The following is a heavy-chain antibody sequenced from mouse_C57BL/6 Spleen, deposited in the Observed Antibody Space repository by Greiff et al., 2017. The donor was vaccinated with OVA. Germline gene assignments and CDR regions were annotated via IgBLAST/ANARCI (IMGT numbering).Heavy chain of an antibody. Sequence: EVKVVESGGGLVQSGRSLRLSCATSGFTFSDYYMEWVRTAPGKGLEWLAASRIKANDYTTEYSASVKGRFIVSIDTSQSILYLQMNALRSEDSAIYYCARYSDSSGYGYFEVWGTGTTVTVSS. CDR2: SRIKANDYTT. D-gene: IGHD3-2*02. CDR1: GFTFSDYY. CDR3: ARYSDSSGYGYFEV. V-gene: IGHV7-1*01. J-gene: IGHJ1*03.